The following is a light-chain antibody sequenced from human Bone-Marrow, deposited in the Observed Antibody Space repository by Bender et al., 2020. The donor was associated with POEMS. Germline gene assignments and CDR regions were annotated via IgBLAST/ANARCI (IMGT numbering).Light chain of an antibody. CDR2: DDN. V-gene: IGLV3-21*03. CDR3: QLWDSRSDVWV. CDR1: HIGGKS. J-gene: IGLJ3*02. Sequence: SYVLTQPPSVSVAPGMPASITCAGDHIGGKSVHWYQQRPGQAPVLVVFDDNGRPSGIPERFSGSNSGNTATLTISRVEGGDEADYYCQLWDSRSDVWVFGGGTKLTVL.